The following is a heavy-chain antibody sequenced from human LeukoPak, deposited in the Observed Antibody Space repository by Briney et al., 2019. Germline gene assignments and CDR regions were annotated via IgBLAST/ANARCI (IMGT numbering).Heavy chain of an antibody. D-gene: IGHD6-19*01. J-gene: IGHJ6*03. CDR3: ARGPYSSGWYDYYYYYMDV. CDR2: IYTSGST. CDR1: GGSISSYY. V-gene: IGHV4-4*07. Sequence: SETLSLTCTVSGGSISSYYWSWIRQTAGKVLEWIGRIYTSGSTNYNPSLKSRVTMSVDTSKNQFSLKLSSVTAADTAVYYCARGPYSSGWYDYYYYYMDVWGKGTTVTISS.